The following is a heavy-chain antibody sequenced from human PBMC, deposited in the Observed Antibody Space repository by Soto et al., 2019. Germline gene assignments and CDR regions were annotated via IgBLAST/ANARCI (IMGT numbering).Heavy chain of an antibody. CDR2: ISYDRANK. D-gene: IGHD1-26*01. Sequence: GGSLRLSCVASGFTLSNFATHWVRQAPGNGLEWVAIISYDRANKYYADSGKGRFTISRDNSENTLYLQMERLRPEDTAGYYCARGLTWHSGDYIYHYGMDVWGQGTTVTVSS. J-gene: IGHJ6*02. CDR1: GFTLSNFA. V-gene: IGHV3-30-3*01. CDR3: ARGLTWHSGDYIYHYGMDV.